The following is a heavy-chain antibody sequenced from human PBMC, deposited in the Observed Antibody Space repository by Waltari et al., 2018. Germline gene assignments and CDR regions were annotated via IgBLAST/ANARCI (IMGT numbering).Heavy chain of an antibody. CDR3: AREPSVAARSYWYFDL. Sequence: QVQLQESGPGLVKPSQTLSLICTVSGGSITSGNYYWTWIRQPAGKGLEWIGRIYTTGTTTYNPSLRSRVTSLVDTSNNHFSLRLSSVTAADTAVYYCAREPSVAARSYWYFDLWGRGTLVTVSS. CDR1: GGSITSGNYY. J-gene: IGHJ2*01. V-gene: IGHV4-61*02. D-gene: IGHD6-6*01. CDR2: IYTTGTT.